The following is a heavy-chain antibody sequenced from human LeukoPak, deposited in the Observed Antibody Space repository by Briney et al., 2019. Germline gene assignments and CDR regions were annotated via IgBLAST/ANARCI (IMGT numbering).Heavy chain of an antibody. Sequence: SQILSLTCTVSGDSISSGSLYWSWIRQPVGKGLEWIGRVHSSGTTNYNPALKSRVTISLDTSKNQFSLKMSSVTAADTAVYYCARDKQWLIQDYHYGMDVWGQGTTVTVSS. J-gene: IGHJ6*02. CDR3: ARDKQWLIQDYHYGMDV. V-gene: IGHV4-61*02. CDR1: GDSISSGSLY. D-gene: IGHD6-19*01. CDR2: VHSSGTT.